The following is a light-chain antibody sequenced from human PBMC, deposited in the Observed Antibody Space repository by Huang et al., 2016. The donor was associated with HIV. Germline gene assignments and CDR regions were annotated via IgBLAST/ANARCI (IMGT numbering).Light chain of an antibody. CDR1: QTVTTN. V-gene: IGKV3-15*01. Sequence: EIVMTQSPATLSVSPGERATLSCRASQTVTTNLAWYQQKPGQAPKLLIYGASTRATDVPARFCGSGSGTECTLIISGLQSEDFAVYYCQQYYNWPPWTFGQGTKVDFK. J-gene: IGKJ1*01. CDR3: QQYYNWPPWT. CDR2: GAS.